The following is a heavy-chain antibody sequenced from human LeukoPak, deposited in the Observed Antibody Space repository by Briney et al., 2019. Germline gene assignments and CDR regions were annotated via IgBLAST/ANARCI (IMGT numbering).Heavy chain of an antibody. CDR2: IDHSGST. Sequence: SETLSLTCAVSGGPFSGYYWSWIRQPPGKGLEWIGEIDHSGSTNYNPSLKSRVTISVDTSKNHFSLKLSSVTAADTAVYYCARGIAAAGPPDYWGQGTQVTVSS. CDR1: GGPFSGYY. V-gene: IGHV4-34*01. CDR3: ARGIAAAGPPDY. D-gene: IGHD6-13*01. J-gene: IGHJ4*02.